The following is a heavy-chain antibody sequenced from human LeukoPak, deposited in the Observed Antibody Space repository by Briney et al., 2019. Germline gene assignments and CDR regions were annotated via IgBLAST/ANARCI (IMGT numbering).Heavy chain of an antibody. D-gene: IGHD3-22*01. CDR1: GFTVSSNY. Sequence: GGSLRLSCAASGFTVSSNYMSWVRQAPGKGLEWVSVIYSGGSTYYADSVKGRFTISRDNAKNSLYLQMNSLRAEDTAVYYCARALALTSSYYDSSGYYLDYWGQGTLVTVSS. V-gene: IGHV3-53*01. CDR3: ARALALTSSYYDSSGYYLDY. J-gene: IGHJ4*02. CDR2: IYSGGST.